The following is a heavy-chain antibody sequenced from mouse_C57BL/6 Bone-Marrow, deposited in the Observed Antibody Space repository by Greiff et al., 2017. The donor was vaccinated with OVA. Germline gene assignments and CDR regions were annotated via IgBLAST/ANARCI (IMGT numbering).Heavy chain of an antibody. CDR1: GYAFSSSW. D-gene: IGHD1-1*01. J-gene: IGHJ3*01. CDR3: ARSNPYYYGSSLFAY. V-gene: IGHV1-82*01. CDR2: IYPGDGDT. Sequence: VQLQQSVPELVKPGASVKISCKASGYAFSSSWMNWVKQRPGKGLEWIGRIYPGDGDTNYNGKLKGKAPLTADKSSSTAYMQLSSLTSEDSAVYFCARSNPYYYGSSLFAYWGQGTLVTVS.